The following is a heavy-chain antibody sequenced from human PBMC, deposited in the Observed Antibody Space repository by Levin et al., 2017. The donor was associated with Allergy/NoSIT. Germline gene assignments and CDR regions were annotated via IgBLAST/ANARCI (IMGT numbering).Heavy chain of an antibody. CDR1: GGSISSSNYY. CDR2: IYYSGST. J-gene: IGHJ4*02. Sequence: SETLSLTCTVSGGSISSSNYYWGWIRQPPGKGLEWIGSIYYSGSTYYNPSLKSRITMSVDTSNKQFSLKLTSVTAADTAVYYCARQGWREGPGFCSSSTCYAYFDYWGLGTLVTVSS. D-gene: IGHD2-2*01. V-gene: IGHV4-39*01. CDR3: ARQGWREGPGFCSSSTCYAYFDY.